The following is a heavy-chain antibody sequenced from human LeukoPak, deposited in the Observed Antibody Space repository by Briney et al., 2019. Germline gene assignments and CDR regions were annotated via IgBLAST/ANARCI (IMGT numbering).Heavy chain of an antibody. Sequence: ASVTVSCKASGYTFTSYYMHWVRQAPGQGLEWMGIINPSGGSTSYAQKFQGRVTMTRDTFTSTVYMELSSLRSEDTAVYYCARDRGLWSSKYYFDYWGQGTLDTVSS. CDR3: ARDRGLWSSKYYFDY. CDR1: GYTFTSYY. J-gene: IGHJ4*02. V-gene: IGHV1-46*01. D-gene: IGHD5-18*01. CDR2: INPSGGST.